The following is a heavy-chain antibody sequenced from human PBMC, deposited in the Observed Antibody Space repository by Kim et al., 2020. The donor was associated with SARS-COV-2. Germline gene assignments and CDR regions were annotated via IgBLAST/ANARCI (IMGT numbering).Heavy chain of an antibody. Sequence: GGSLRLSCSASGFTFTTYAMHWVRQAPGKGLQSVSGISNNGANTYYADSVKGRFTISRDNSKNILYLQMSSLGLEDTAMYYCAKEMRTGWYNFDYWGQGTLVSVSS. J-gene: IGHJ4*02. CDR3: AKEMRTGWYNFDY. D-gene: IGHD6-19*01. CDR1: GFTFTTYA. V-gene: IGHV3-64D*08. CDR2: ISNNGANT.